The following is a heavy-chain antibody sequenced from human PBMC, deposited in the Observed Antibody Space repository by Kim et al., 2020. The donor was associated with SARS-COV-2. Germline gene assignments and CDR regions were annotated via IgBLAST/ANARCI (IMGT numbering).Heavy chain of an antibody. Sequence: GESLKISCQGSGYNFTTYWINWVRQMPGEGLEWMGIILPDDSDTRYGPSFQGQVTISADKTINTAYLQWSSLAASDTAMYFCARRYCVNVDCSGPLDYFDFWGQGTLVTVSS. J-gene: IGHJ4*02. CDR1: GYNFTTYW. V-gene: IGHV5-51*01. CDR2: ILPDDSDT. CDR3: ARRYCVNVDCSGPLDYFDF. D-gene: IGHD2-8*01.